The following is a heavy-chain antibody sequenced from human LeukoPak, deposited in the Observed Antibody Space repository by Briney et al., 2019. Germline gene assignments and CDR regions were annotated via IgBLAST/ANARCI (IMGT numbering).Heavy chain of an antibody. CDR2: ISSNGGST. V-gene: IGHV3-64*04. CDR1: GFSFRSFA. D-gene: IGHD5-24*01. Sequence: GGSLRLSCSASGFSFRSFAMHWVRQAPGKGLEYVSAISSNGGSTYYADSVKARFTISRDNSKSTLYLQMNSLRVEDTAVYYCATEETWGQGTLVTVSS. J-gene: IGHJ5*02. CDR3: ATEET.